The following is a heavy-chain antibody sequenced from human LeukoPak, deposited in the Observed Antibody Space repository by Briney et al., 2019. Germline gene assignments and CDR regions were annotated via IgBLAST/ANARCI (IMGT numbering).Heavy chain of an antibody. CDR3: AKDGYSSGWYQSYYYYGMDV. CDR1: GCTFSIYP. J-gene: IGHJ6*02. D-gene: IGHD6-19*01. V-gene: IGHV3-23*01. Sequence: GGSLRLSCAASGCTFSIYPRSWVREAPGKGLEWVSAVSGSGGSTYYADSVKGRFSISRDNSKNTLYLQMNSLRAEDTAVYYCAKDGYSSGWYQSYYYYGMDVWGQGTTVTVSS. CDR2: VSGSGGST.